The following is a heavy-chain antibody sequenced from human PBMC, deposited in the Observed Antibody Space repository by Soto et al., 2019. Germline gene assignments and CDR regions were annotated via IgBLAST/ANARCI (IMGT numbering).Heavy chain of an antibody. V-gene: IGHV4-30-4*01. CDR2: IYYSGST. Sequence: SETLSLTCTVSGGSISSGDYYWSWIRQPPGKGLEWIGYIYYSGSTYHNPSLKSRVTISVDTSKNQFSLKLSSVTAADTAVYYCARAIVVVPAAIGNWFDPWGQGTLVTVPS. CDR3: ARAIVVVPAAIGNWFDP. D-gene: IGHD2-2*01. J-gene: IGHJ5*02. CDR1: GGSISSGDYY.